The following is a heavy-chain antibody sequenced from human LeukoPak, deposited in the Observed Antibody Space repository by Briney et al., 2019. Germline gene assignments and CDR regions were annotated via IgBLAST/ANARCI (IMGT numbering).Heavy chain of an antibody. J-gene: IGHJ4*02. V-gene: IGHV1-2*06. CDR1: GYTFTGYY. CDR2: INPNSGGT. CDR3: ARAKLPYSSGWGVFDY. Sequence: GASVKVSCKASGYTFTGYYMHWVRQAPGQGLEWMGRINPNSGGTNYAQKFQGRVTMTRDTSISTAYMELSRLRSDDTAVYYCARAKLPYSSGWGVFDYWGQGTLVTVSS. D-gene: IGHD6-19*01.